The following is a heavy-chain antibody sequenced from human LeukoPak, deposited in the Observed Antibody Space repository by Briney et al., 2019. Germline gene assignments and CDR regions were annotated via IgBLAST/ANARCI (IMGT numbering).Heavy chain of an antibody. CDR1: GFTFSSYS. CDR3: ARVADYYDSSGGAFDI. V-gene: IGHV3-48*01. Sequence: GGSLRLSCAASGFTFSSYSMSWVRQAPGKGLEWVSYISSSSSTIYYADSVKGRFTISRDNAKNSLYLQMNSLRAEDTAVYYCARVADYYDSSGGAFDIWGQGTMVTVSS. J-gene: IGHJ3*02. D-gene: IGHD3-22*01. CDR2: ISSSSSTI.